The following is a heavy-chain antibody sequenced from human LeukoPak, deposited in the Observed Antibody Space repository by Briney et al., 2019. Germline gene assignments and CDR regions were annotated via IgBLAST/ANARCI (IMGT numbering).Heavy chain of an antibody. CDR1: GASIISYY. J-gene: IGHJ4*02. D-gene: IGHD2-21*02. Sequence: SETLSLTCTVSGASIISYYWTWIRQPPGKGLEWIGYIYYSGSTNYNPSLKSRVTISVDTSKNQFSLRLSSVTAADTAVYYCARVTFCGGDCYPAAFDYWGQGTLVTVSS. CDR2: IYYSGST. V-gene: IGHV4-59*01. CDR3: ARVTFCGGDCYPAAFDY.